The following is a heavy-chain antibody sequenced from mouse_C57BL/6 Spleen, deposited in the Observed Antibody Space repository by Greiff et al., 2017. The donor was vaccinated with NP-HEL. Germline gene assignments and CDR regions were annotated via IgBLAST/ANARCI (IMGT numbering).Heavy chain of an antibody. J-gene: IGHJ4*01. Sequence: EVKLVESGGGLVQPGGSLSLSCAASGFTFTDYYMSWVRQPPGKALEWLGFIRNKANGYTTEYSASVKGRFTISRDNSQSILYLQMNALRAEDSATYYCARYYYDAMDDWGQGTSVTVAS. CDR2: IRNKANGYTT. CDR1: GFTFTDYY. V-gene: IGHV7-3*01. CDR3: ARYYYDAMDD.